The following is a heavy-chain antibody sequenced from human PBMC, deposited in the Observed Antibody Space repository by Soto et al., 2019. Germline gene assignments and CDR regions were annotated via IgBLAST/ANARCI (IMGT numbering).Heavy chain of an antibody. D-gene: IGHD2-2*03. CDR2: IYATETT. Sequence: SETLSLTCTVSGGSISSGGYYWSWIRQHPGKGLEWLWRIYATETTDYNPSLKSRVMMSVDKSKKQFYLRLGSVTAADTAVYYCVRDGSKTLRDWFDPWGQGISVTVSS. V-gene: IGHV4-61*08. J-gene: IGHJ5*02. CDR3: VRDGSKTLRDWFDP. CDR1: GGSISSGGYY.